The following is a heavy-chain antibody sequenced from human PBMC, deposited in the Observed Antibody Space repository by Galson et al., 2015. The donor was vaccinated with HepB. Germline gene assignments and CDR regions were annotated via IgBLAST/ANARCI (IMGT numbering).Heavy chain of an antibody. V-gene: IGHV1-3*01. CDR2: INVGNGNT. CDR1: GYTFTVYA. J-gene: IGHJ4*02. Sequence: SVKVSCKASGYTFTVYAMHWVRQAPGQRPEWMGWINVGNGNTKYSQKFQGRVTITRDTSARTAYMELGSLKSEDTAVYYCARSGRFGIAAADHGLYWGQGTLVTVSS. CDR3: ARSGRFGIAAADHGLY. D-gene: IGHD6-13*01.